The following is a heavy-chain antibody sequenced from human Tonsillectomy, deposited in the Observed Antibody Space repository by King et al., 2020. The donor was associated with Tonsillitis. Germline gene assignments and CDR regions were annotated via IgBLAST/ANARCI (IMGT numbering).Heavy chain of an antibody. Sequence: QRVQSGAEVKKPGESLRISCKGSGYLFTSYWIIWVRQMPGKGREWMGRIDPSDSYTNYSPSFQGHVTISADNSISTAYLQWSSLKASDTAMYYCARLRSCSVTSCPSPGTFDFCGQGTMVTVSS. CDR1: GYLFTSYW. V-gene: IGHV5-10-1*01. CDR3: ARLRSCSVTSCPSPGTFDF. J-gene: IGHJ3*01. CDR2: IDPSDSYT. D-gene: IGHD2-15*01.